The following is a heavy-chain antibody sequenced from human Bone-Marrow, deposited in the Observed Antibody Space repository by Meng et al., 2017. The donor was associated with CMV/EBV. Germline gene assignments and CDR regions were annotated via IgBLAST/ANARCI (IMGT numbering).Heavy chain of an antibody. CDR1: GYTFTSYY. J-gene: IGHJ6*02. Sequence: ASVKVSCKASGYTFTSYYMHWVRQAPGQGLEWMGIINSSGGSTSYAQKFQGRVTMTRDTSTSTVYMELSSLRSEDTAVYYCARVPPLAGVVPAAIDYYYYGMDVWGQGTTVTVSS. V-gene: IGHV1-46*01. CDR2: INSSGGST. D-gene: IGHD2-2*02. CDR3: ARVPPLAGVVPAAIDYYYYGMDV.